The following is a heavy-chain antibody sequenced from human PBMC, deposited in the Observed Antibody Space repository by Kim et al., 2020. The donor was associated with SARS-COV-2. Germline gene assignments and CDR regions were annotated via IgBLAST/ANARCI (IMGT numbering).Heavy chain of an antibody. Sequence: SQTLSLTCTVSGGSISSYYWSWIRQPPGKGLEWIGYIYYSGSTNYNPSLKSRVTISVDTSKNQFSLKLSSVTAADTAVYYCAIHSHDYTFDYWGQGTLVTVSS. V-gene: IGHV4-59*13. CDR1: GGSISSYY. D-gene: IGHD4-4*01. J-gene: IGHJ4*02. CDR3: AIHSHDYTFDY. CDR2: IYYSGST.